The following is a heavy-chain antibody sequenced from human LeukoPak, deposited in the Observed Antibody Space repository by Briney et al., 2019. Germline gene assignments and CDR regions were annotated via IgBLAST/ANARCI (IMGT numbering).Heavy chain of an antibody. CDR2: IRYDGSNK. CDR3: AKKGPGSASYYNGFDY. Sequence: GGSLRLSCAASGFTFSSYGMHWARHAPGKGLEWVAFIRYDGSNKHYADSVKGRFTISRDNSKNTLYLQMNSLRAEDTAVYYCAKKGPGSASYYNGFDYWGQGTLVTVSS. CDR1: GFTFSSYG. D-gene: IGHD3-10*01. V-gene: IGHV3-30*02. J-gene: IGHJ4*02.